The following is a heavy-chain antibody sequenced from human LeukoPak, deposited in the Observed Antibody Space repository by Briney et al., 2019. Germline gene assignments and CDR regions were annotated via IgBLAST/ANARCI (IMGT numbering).Heavy chain of an antibody. Sequence: PGGSLSLSCAASGFTVRSNYMSWVRQAPGKGLEWVSVIYSGGSTYYADSVKGRFTISRDNSKNTLYLQMNSLRAEDTAVYYCARSQGYQLPFDYWGQGTLVTVSS. D-gene: IGHD2-2*01. V-gene: IGHV3-53*01. J-gene: IGHJ4*02. CDR2: IYSGGST. CDR1: GFTVRSNY. CDR3: ARSQGYQLPFDY.